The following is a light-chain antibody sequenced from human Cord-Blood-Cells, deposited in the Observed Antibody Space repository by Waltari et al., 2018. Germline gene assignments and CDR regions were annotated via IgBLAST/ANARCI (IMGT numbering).Light chain of an antibody. CDR1: QSVSSY. CDR2: DAS. CDR3: QQRSNWPLT. J-gene: IGKJ4*01. Sequence: EIVLTQSPATLSLSPGSRAILTCRASQSVSSYLIWYQQKPGQAPRLLIYDASNRATGIPARFSGSGSGTDFTLTISSLEPEDFAVYYCQQRSNWPLTFGGGTKVEIK. V-gene: IGKV3-11*01.